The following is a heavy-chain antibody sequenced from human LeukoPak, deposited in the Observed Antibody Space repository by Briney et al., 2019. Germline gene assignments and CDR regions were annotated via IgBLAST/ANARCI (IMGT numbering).Heavy chain of an antibody. CDR2: IKQDGSEK. CDR1: GFTFSSYW. Sequence: GGSLRLSCAASGFTFSSYWMSWVRQAPGKGLEWVANIKQDGSEKYYVDSAKGRFTISRDNAKNSLYLQMNSLRAEDTAVYYCARDRPPQLIDYWGQGTLVTVSS. CDR3: ARDRPPQLIDY. J-gene: IGHJ4*02. V-gene: IGHV3-7*01. D-gene: IGHD2-8*01.